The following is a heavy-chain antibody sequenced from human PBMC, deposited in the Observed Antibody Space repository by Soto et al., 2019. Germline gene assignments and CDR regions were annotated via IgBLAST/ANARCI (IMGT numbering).Heavy chain of an antibody. J-gene: IGHJ4*02. CDR2: ISYDGSNK. V-gene: IGHV3-30*03. Sequence: QVQLVESGGGVVQPGRSLRLSCAASGFTFRSYGMHWVRQAPGKGLEWVAVISYDGSNKYYADSVKGRFTISRDNSKNTRYLQMNSLRAEDTAVYYCARAGGLLLDYWGQGTLVTVSS. CDR1: GFTFRSYG. CDR3: ARAGGLLLDY. D-gene: IGHD2-15*01.